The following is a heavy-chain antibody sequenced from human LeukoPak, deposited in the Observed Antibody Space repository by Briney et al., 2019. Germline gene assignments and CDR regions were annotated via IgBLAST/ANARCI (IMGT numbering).Heavy chain of an antibody. V-gene: IGHV1/OR15-2*01. CDR3: APDYYDSSGYYYALNY. Sequence: ASVKVSCKASGYTFTSYYMHWVRQAPGQGLEWLGWISGFDGNTHHAQKFQGRVTMTRDTSTSTAYMELSRLRSDDTAVYYCAPDYYDSSGYYYALNYWGQGTMVTVSS. J-gene: IGHJ4*02. CDR1: GYTFTSYY. D-gene: IGHD3-22*01. CDR2: ISGFDGNT.